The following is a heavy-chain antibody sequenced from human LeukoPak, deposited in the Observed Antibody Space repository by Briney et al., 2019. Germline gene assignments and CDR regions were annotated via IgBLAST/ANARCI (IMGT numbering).Heavy chain of an antibody. D-gene: IGHD6-13*01. Sequence: PGGSLRLSCAASGFTFSSYSMNWVRQAPGKGLEWVSYISSSSSYIYYADSLKGRFTISRDNAKNSLYLQMNSLRAEDTAVYYCARQEAAAGRDDFDYWGQGTLVTVSS. J-gene: IGHJ4*02. CDR1: GFTFSSYS. CDR3: ARQEAAAGRDDFDY. CDR2: ISSSSSYI. V-gene: IGHV3-21*01.